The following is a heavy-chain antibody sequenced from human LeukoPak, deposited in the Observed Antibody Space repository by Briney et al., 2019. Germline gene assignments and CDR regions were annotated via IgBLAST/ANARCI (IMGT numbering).Heavy chain of an antibody. V-gene: IGHV3-53*05. J-gene: IGHJ4*02. Sequence: PGGSLRLSCAASGFTVSSNYMSWVRQAPGKGLEWVSVIYSGGSTYYADSVKGRFTISRDNSKNSLYLQMNSLRTEDTALYYCAKDRWGYYDSSGLFDYWGQGTLVTVSS. CDR1: GFTVSSNY. D-gene: IGHD3-22*01. CDR3: AKDRWGYYDSSGLFDY. CDR2: IYSGGST.